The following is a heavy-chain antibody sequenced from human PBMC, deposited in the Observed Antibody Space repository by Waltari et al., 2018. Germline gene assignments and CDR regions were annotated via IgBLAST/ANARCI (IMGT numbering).Heavy chain of an antibody. D-gene: IGHD3-22*01. CDR1: GYTLTELS. Sequence: QVQLVQSGAEVKKPGASVKVSCKVSGYTLTELSLPWVRQAPGNGLEWMGGFDPEDGETIYAQKFQGRVTMTEDTSTDTAYMELSSLRSEDTAVYYCATAPYYYDSSGYPNWFDPWGQGTLVTVSS. CDR3: ATAPYYYDSSGYPNWFDP. CDR2: FDPEDGET. J-gene: IGHJ5*02. V-gene: IGHV1-24*01.